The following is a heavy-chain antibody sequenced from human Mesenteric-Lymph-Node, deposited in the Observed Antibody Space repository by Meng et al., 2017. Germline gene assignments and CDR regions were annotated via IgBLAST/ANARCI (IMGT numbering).Heavy chain of an antibody. Sequence: QVQLVESGGGVVQPGRSLRLSCAASGFNFSSYGMHWVRQAPGKGLEWVALISYDGNKKYYGDSVKGRFTISRDISKNTLYLQMNSLRPEDTAVYFCAKSLEAAATGFDYWGQGTLVTVSS. CDR1: GFNFSSYG. CDR2: ISYDGNKK. J-gene: IGHJ4*02. D-gene: IGHD2-15*01. CDR3: AKSLEAAATGFDY. V-gene: IGHV3-30*18.